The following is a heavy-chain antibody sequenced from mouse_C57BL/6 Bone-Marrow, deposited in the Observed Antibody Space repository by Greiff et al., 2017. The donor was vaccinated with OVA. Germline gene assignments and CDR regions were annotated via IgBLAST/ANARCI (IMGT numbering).Heavy chain of an antibody. CDR2: ILPGSGST. Sequence: QVQLQQPGAELMKPGASVKLSCKATGYTVTGYWIEWVKQRPGHGLEWIGEILPGSGSTNYNEKFKGKATFTADTSSNTAYMQLSSLTTEDSAIYYCAREGLLRYRAWFAYWGQGTLVTVSA. CDR1: GYTVTGYW. V-gene: IGHV1-9*01. D-gene: IGHD1-1*01. J-gene: IGHJ3*01. CDR3: AREGLLRYRAWFAY.